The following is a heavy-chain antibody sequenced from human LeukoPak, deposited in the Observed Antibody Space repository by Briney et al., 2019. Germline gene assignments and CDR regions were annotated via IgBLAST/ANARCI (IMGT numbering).Heavy chain of an antibody. V-gene: IGHV4-39*01. Sequence: PSETLSLTCTVSGGSISSSSYYWGWFRQPPGKGLEWIGSIYYSGNTYYNPSLKSRVTISVDTSKNQFSLKLSSVTAADTAVYYCASEYDYDDAFDIWGQGTMVTVSS. CDR2: IYYSGNT. CDR3: ASEYDYDDAFDI. J-gene: IGHJ3*02. D-gene: IGHD4-17*01. CDR1: GGSISSSSYY.